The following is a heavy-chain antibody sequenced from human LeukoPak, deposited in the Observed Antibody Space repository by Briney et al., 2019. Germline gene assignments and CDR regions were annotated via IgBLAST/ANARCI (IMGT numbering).Heavy chain of an antibody. V-gene: IGHV4-34*01. D-gene: IGHD3-3*01. CDR1: GGSFSGYY. J-gene: IGHJ5*02. CDR3: ARHIRITIFGVVTKTEGFDP. Sequence: SETLSLTCAVYGGSFSGYYWSWIRQPPGKWLEWIGEINHSGSTNYNPSLKSRVTISVDTSKNQFSLKLSSVTAADTAVYYCARHIRITIFGVVTKTEGFDPWGQGTLVTVSS. CDR2: INHSGST.